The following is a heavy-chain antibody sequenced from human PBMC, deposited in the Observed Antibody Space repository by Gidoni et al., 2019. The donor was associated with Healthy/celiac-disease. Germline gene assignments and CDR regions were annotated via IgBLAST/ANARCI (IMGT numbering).Heavy chain of an antibody. Sequence: EVQLVESGGGLVKPGGSLRLSCAASGFPFSSYSMNWVRQAPGKGLEWVSSISSSSSYIYYADSVKGRFTISRDNAKNSLYLQMNSLRAEDTAVYYCARDGYSGYDFVVSRWGQGTLVTVSS. CDR3: ARDGYSGYDFVVSR. J-gene: IGHJ4*02. CDR1: GFPFSSYS. D-gene: IGHD5-12*01. V-gene: IGHV3-21*01. CDR2: ISSSSSYI.